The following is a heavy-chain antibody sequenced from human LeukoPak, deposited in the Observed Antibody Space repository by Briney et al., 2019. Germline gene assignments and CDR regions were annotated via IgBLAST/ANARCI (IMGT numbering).Heavy chain of an antibody. V-gene: IGHV3-21*01. CDR1: GFTFSSYS. CDR3: ARVRSSSWADAFDI. CDR2: ISSSSYI. Sequence: PGGSLRLSCAASGFTFSSYSMNWVRQASGKGLEWVSSISSSSYIYYADSVKGRFTISRDNAKNSLYLQMNSLRAEDTAVYYCARVRSSSWADAFDIWGQGTMVTVSS. D-gene: IGHD6-13*01. J-gene: IGHJ3*02.